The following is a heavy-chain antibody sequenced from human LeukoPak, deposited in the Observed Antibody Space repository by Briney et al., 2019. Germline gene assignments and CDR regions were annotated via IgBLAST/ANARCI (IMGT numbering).Heavy chain of an antibody. J-gene: IGHJ4*02. V-gene: IGHV3-23*01. CDR1: GFTFSSYA. CDR3: ANKYCSGGSCH. D-gene: IGHD2-15*01. CDR2: ISGSGGST. Sequence: RPGGSLRVSCAASGFTFSSYAMSWVRQAPGKGLEWVSAISGSGGSTYYADSVKGRFTISRDNSKNTLYLQMNSLRAEDTAVYYCANKYCSGGSCHWGQGTLVTVSS.